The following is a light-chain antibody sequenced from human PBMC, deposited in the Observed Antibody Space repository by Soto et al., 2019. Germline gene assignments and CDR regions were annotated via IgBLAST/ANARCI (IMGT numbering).Light chain of an antibody. CDR3: QHYDDLPFT. CDR2: DAS. Sequence: DIQMTQSPSSLSASVGDRVTITCQASQDIRNYLNWYQQKPGKAPKLLIQDASNLQTGVPSRFSGSGSGTDFTFTIISLQPEDFATYYCQHYDDLPFTFGPGTKVDFK. V-gene: IGKV1-33*01. J-gene: IGKJ3*01. CDR1: QDIRNY.